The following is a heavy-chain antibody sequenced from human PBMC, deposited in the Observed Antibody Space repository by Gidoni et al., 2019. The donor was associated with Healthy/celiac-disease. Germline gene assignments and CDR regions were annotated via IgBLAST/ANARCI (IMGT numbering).Heavy chain of an antibody. CDR2: ISGSGGST. J-gene: IGHJ5*02. CDR3: AKDSARGHTIFGVVITENWFDP. D-gene: IGHD3-3*01. CDR1: GFTFSSYA. V-gene: IGHV3-23*01. Sequence: EVQLLESGGGLVQPGGSLRLSCAASGFTFSSYAMSWVRQAPGKGLEWVSAISGSGGSTYYADSVKGRFTISRDNSKNTLYLQMNSLRAEDTAVYYCAKDSARGHTIFGVVITENWFDPWGQGTLVTVSS.